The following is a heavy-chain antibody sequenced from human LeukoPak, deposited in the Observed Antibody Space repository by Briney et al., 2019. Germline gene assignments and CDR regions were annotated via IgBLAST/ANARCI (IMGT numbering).Heavy chain of an antibody. CDR1: GGSISSYY. CDR3: ARATFYYGSGSYFDY. J-gene: IGHJ4*02. Sequence: SETLSLTCTVSGGSISSYYWSWIRQPPGKGLEWIGYIYYSGSTNYNPSLKSRVTISVDTSKNQFSLKLSSVTAADTAVYYCARATFYYGSGSYFDYWGQGTLVTVSS. D-gene: IGHD3-10*01. V-gene: IGHV4-59*01. CDR2: IYYSGST.